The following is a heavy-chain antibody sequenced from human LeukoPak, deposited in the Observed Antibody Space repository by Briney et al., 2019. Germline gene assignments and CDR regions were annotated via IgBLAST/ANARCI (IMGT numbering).Heavy chain of an antibody. CDR2: ISSGSSAI. CDR1: GFTFRTYS. V-gene: IGHV3-48*02. D-gene: IGHD3-10*01. Sequence: GGSLRLSCAASGFTFRTYSMNWVRQAPGKGLEWVSYISSGSSAIYYADSVKGRFTISRDNAKNSLYLQMNSLRDEDTAVYYCVRDVGGRGGPTVTDYWGQGTLVTVSS. J-gene: IGHJ4*02. CDR3: VRDVGGRGGPTVTDY.